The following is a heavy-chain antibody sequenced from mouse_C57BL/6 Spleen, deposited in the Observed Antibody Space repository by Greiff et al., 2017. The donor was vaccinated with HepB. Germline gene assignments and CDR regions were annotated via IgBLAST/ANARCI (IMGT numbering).Heavy chain of an antibody. CDR2: IDPETGGT. D-gene: IGHD2-1*01. CDR1: GYTFTDYE. Sequence: QVQLQQSGAELVRPGASVTLSCKASGYTFTDYEMHWVKQTPVHGLEWIGAIDPETGGTAYNQKFKGKAILTAAKTSSTAYMDLRSLTSEDSAVCDCADYGSHRGVWGTGTTVTVSS. V-gene: IGHV1-15*01. CDR3: ADYGSHRGV. J-gene: IGHJ1*03.